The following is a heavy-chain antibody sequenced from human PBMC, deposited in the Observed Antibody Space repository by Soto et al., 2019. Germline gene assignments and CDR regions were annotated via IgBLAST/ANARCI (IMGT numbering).Heavy chain of an antibody. CDR3: ARVVSPGYYGMDV. J-gene: IGHJ6*02. CDR1: GFTCSSYS. D-gene: IGHD3-16*01. Sequence: GGSLRLSCAASGFTCSSYSVNWVRQAPGKGLEWVSYISSSSSTIYYADSVKGRFTISRDNAKNSLYLQMNSLRDEDTAVYYCARVVSPGYYGMDVRGQGTTVTVSS. V-gene: IGHV3-48*02. CDR2: ISSSSSTI.